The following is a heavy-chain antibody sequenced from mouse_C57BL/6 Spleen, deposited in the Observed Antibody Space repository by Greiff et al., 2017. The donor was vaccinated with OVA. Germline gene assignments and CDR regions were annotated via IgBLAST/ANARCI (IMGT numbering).Heavy chain of an antibody. CDR1: GFNIKDDY. Sequence: EVHLVESGAELVRPGASVKLSCTASGFNIKDDYMHWVKQRPEQGLEWIGWIDPENGDTEYASKFQGKATITADTSSNTAYLQLSSLTSEDTAVYYCTVYYYGSRGAYWGQGTLVTVSA. CDR3: TVYYYGSRGAY. D-gene: IGHD1-1*01. CDR2: IDPENGDT. J-gene: IGHJ3*01. V-gene: IGHV14-4*01.